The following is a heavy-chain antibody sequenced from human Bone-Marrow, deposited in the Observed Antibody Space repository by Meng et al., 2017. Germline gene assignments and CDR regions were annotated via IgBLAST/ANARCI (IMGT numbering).Heavy chain of an antibody. V-gene: IGHV3-43*01. D-gene: IGHD6-19*01. J-gene: IGHJ4*02. CDR2: ISWDGGST. Sequence: GESLKISCAASGFTFDDYTMHWVRQAPGKGLEWVSLISWDGGSTYYADSVKGRFTISRDNSKNSLYLQMNSLRTKDTALYYCAKAGSIAVAGRAENWGQGTLVTVSS. CDR1: GFTFDDYT. CDR3: AKAGSIAVAGRAEN.